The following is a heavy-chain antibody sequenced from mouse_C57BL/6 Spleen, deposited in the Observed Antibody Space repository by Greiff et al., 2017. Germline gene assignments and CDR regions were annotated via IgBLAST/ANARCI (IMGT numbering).Heavy chain of an antibody. V-gene: IGHV1-52*01. CDR3: ARERQLFDY. Sequence: QVQLQQSGPELVKPGSSVKLSCKASGYTFTSYWMHWVKQRPIQGLEWIGNIAPSDSETHYNQKFKDKATLTVDKSSSTAYMQLSSLTSVDSAVYYCARERQLFDYWGQGTTLTVSS. J-gene: IGHJ2*01. CDR2: IAPSDSET. D-gene: IGHD3-2*01. CDR1: GYTFTSYW.